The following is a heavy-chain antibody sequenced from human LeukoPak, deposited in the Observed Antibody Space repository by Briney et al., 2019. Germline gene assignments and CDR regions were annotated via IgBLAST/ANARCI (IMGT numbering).Heavy chain of an antibody. CDR3: ARERTVTDAFDI. D-gene: IGHD4-17*01. J-gene: IGHJ3*02. V-gene: IGHV4-59*01. Sequence: SETLSLTCTVSGGSISNYYWTWIWQPPGKGLEWIGYIYYSGFTNYNPSLKSRVTISVDTSKNQFSLKLSSVTAADTAVYYCARERTVTDAFDIWGQGTMVTVSS. CDR1: GGSISNYY. CDR2: IYYSGFT.